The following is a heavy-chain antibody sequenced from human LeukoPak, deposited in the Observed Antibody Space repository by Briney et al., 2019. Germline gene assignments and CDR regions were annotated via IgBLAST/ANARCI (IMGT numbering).Heavy chain of an antibody. D-gene: IGHD5-12*01. CDR2: ISGSGGST. J-gene: IGHJ4*02. CDR1: RFTFNSYA. V-gene: IGHV3-23*01. CDR3: AKDLGYSGYDPLDY. Sequence: GGSLRLSCAASRFTFNSYAMSWVRQAPGKGLEWVSAISGSGGSTYYAASVKGQFTISRDNSKNTLYLQMNSLRAEDTAVYYCAKDLGYSGYDPLDYWGQGTLVTVSS.